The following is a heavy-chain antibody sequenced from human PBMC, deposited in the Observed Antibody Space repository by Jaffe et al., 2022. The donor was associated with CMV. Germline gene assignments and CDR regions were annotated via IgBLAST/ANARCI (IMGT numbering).Heavy chain of an antibody. CDR1: GGSISSYY. D-gene: IGHD5-12*01. CDR2: IYYSGST. J-gene: IGHJ6*03. CDR3: ARQGGVNSGYDYEGYYMDV. V-gene: IGHV4-59*08. Sequence: QVQLQESGPGLVKPSETLSLTCTVSGGSISSYYWSWIRQPPGKGLEWIGYIYYSGSTNYNPSLKSRVTISVDTSKNQFSLKLSSVTAADTAVYYCARQGGVNSGYDYEGYYMDVWGKGTTVTVSS.